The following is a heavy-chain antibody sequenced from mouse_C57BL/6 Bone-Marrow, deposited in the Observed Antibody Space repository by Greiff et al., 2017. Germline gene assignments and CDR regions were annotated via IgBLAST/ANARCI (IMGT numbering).Heavy chain of an antibody. CDR3: ARDGYYPWFAY. V-gene: IGHV5-4*01. Sequence: EVQGVESGGGLVKPGGSLKLSCAASGFTFSSYAMSWVRQTPEKRLEWVATISDGGSYTYYPANVKGRFTISRDNAKNNLYLQMSHLKSEDTAMYYGARDGYYPWFAYWGQGTLVTVSA. CDR2: ISDGGSYT. CDR1: GFTFSSYA. J-gene: IGHJ3*01. D-gene: IGHD2-3*01.